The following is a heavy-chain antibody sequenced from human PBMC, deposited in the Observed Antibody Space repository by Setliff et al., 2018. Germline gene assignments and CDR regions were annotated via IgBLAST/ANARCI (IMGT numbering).Heavy chain of an antibody. J-gene: IGHJ3*01. D-gene: IGHD2-2*01. CDR1: GYTFTNYG. Sequence: ASVKVSCKASGYTFTNYGFTWVRQAPRQGLEWMGMIITNTGKTSYPKKFQGRVTMTTDTYTGTGYMELRSLTSDDTAVYFCARFGGSCSSSSCYASDLWGQGTMVTVSS. CDR2: IITNTGKT. V-gene: IGHV1-18*01. CDR3: ARFGGSCSSSSCYASDL.